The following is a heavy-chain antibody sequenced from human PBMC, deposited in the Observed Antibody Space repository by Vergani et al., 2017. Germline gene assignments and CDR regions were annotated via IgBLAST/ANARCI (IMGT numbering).Heavy chain of an antibody. D-gene: IGHD2-15*01. CDR1: GYTFTYRY. V-gene: IGHV1-3*01. CDR2: INAGNGNT. Sequence: QMQLVQSGAEVKKTGSSVKVSCKASGYTFTYRYLHWVRQAPGQRLEWMGWINAGNGNTKYSQKFQGRVTITRDTSASTAYMELSSLRSEDTAVYYCARGFVVVAGDYWGQGTLVTVSS. J-gene: IGHJ4*02. CDR3: ARGFVVVAGDY.